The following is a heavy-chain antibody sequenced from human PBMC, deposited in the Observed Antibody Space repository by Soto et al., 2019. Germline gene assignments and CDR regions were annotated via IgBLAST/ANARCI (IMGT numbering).Heavy chain of an antibody. D-gene: IGHD2-15*01. CDR3: AREGSYGWYDC. CDR1: GYPLSSHG. V-gene: IGHV1-18*01. CDR2: ISGYNGNA. Sequence: XSVKVSFNASGYPLSSHGIIWVRQAPGQGLEWMGWISGYNGNAKYAQRFQGRVTMTTDTSTGTVYMDLRSLGSDDSAVYYCAREGSYGWYDCWGQGTLVTVPS. J-gene: IGHJ5*01.